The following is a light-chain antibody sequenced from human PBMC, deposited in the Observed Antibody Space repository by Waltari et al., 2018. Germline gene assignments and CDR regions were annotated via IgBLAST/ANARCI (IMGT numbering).Light chain of an antibody. CDR2: EVD. Sequence: QSALTQPPSASGSPGQTVIISCPGTSSDIGASKYVSWYQHIPGRAPALIIYEVDRRSPGVPDRFSGSKSGNTASLTVSGLQTEDEGDYYCSSYAGSNKLIFGGVTKLTVL. V-gene: IGLV2-8*01. J-gene: IGLJ2*01. CDR3: SSYAGSNKLI. CDR1: SSDIGASKY.